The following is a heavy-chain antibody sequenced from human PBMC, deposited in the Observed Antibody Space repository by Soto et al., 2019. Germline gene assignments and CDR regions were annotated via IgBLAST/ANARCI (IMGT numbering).Heavy chain of an antibody. J-gene: IGHJ4*02. D-gene: IGHD1-26*01. Sequence: PSETLSLTCTVSGDSLTGSYWRWIRQPPGKTLEWIGYIYHSGTTTYNPSLKSRVSISVDTSKNQFSLRLTSVIAADKAVYYCARDMPYAAGSLAGCDYWGQGILVTVSS. V-gene: IGHV4-59*01. CDR3: ARDMPYAAGSLAGCDY. CDR2: IYHSGTT. CDR1: GDSLTGSY.